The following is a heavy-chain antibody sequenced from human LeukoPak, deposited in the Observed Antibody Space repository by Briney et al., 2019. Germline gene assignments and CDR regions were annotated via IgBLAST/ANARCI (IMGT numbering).Heavy chain of an antibody. CDR1: GFSFSAYG. CDR3: AREPTPSCSGGSCYSGLDY. D-gene: IGHD2-15*01. V-gene: IGHV3-33*01. CDR2: IWYDGSSQ. Sequence: PGRSLRLSCTASGFSFSAYGMHWVRQAPGKGLEWVAVIWYDGSSQYYADSVKGRFSISRDNSKNTLFLQMNSLRAEDTAVYYCAREPTPSCSGGSCYSGLDYWGQGTLVTVSS. J-gene: IGHJ4*02.